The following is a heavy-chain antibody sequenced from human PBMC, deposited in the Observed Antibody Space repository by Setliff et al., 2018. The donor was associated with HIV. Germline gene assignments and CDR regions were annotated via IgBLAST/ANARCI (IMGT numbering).Heavy chain of an antibody. J-gene: IGHJ6*02. CDR1: GGSISSSSYY. V-gene: IGHV4-39*07. CDR2: IYYSGSI. Sequence: SETLSLTCDVSGGSISSSSYYWGWIRQPPGKGLEWIGYIYYSGSIYYNPSLKSRVTISVDTSKNQISLRLNSLTAADTAVYYCARGQGYNFGSGYYRYYYGMDVWGQGTTVTVSS. D-gene: IGHD3-3*01. CDR3: ARGQGYNFGSGYYRYYYGMDV.